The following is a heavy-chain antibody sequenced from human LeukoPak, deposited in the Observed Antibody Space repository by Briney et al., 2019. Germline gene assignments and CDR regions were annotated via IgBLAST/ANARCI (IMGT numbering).Heavy chain of an antibody. CDR1: GGSISTYY. CDR3: ARAAEYSSGWYLFDF. CDR2: IHYSGNT. J-gene: IGHJ4*02. Sequence: SETLSLTCSVSGGSISTYYWSWIRQPPGKGLEWIGYIHYSGNTNYNPSLKSRVTISVDTSKNQFSLKLSSVTAADTAMYYCARAAEYSSGWYLFDFWGQGILVTVSA. D-gene: IGHD6-19*01. V-gene: IGHV4-59*12.